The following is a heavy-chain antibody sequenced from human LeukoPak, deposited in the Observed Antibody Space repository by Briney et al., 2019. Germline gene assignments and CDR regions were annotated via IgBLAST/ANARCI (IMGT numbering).Heavy chain of an antibody. J-gene: IGHJ4*02. D-gene: IGHD3-22*01. V-gene: IGHV3-20*04. CDR1: GFTFSSYS. Sequence: GGSLRLSCAASGFTFSSYSMSWVRQAPGKGLEWVSGINWNGGSTGYADSVKGRFTISRDNAKNSLYLQMNSLRAEDTALYYCARRISYDSSGFDYWGQGTLVTVSS. CDR3: ARRISYDSSGFDY. CDR2: INWNGGST.